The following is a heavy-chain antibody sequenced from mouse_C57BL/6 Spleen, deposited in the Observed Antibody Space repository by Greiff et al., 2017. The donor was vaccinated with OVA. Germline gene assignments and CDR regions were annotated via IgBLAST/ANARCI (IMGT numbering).Heavy chain of an antibody. Sequence: QVQLKESGAELVRPGASVTLSCKASGYTFTDYEMHWVKQTPVHGLEWIGAIDPETGGTAYNQKFKGKAILTADKSSSTAYMELRSLTSEDSAVYYCTSGSSYHAWFAYWGQGTLVTVSA. CDR3: TSGSSYHAWFAY. V-gene: IGHV1-15*01. J-gene: IGHJ3*01. CDR2: IDPETGGT. CDR1: GYTFTDYE. D-gene: IGHD1-1*01.